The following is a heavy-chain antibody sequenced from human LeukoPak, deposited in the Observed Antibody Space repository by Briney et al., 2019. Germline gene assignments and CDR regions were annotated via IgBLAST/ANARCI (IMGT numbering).Heavy chain of an antibody. V-gene: IGHV3-23*01. CDR2: ISGSGGST. CDR1: GFTFSSYA. J-gene: IGHJ4*02. Sequence: PGGSLRLSCAASGFTFSSYAMSWVRQAPGKGLEWVSAISGSGGSTYYADSMKGRFTISRDNSKNTLNLQMNSLRAEDTAVYYCAKDRRAAVGNQRIDYWGQGTLVTVSS. CDR3: AKDRRAAVGNQRIDY. D-gene: IGHD6-13*01.